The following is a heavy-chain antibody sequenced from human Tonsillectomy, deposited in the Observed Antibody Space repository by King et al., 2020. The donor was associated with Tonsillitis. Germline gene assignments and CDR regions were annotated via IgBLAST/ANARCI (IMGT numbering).Heavy chain of an antibody. Sequence: VQLVESGGGLVQPGGSLRLSCAASGFTFSSYWMHWVRQAPGKGLVWVSRINSDGSSTSYADSVKGRFTISRDNAKNTLYLQMNSLGAEDTAVYYCARWYYDFWSGYYGFDPWGQGTLVTVSS. CDR2: INSDGSST. V-gene: IGHV3-74*01. D-gene: IGHD3-3*01. CDR1: GFTFSSYW. J-gene: IGHJ5*02. CDR3: ARWYYDFWSGYYGFDP.